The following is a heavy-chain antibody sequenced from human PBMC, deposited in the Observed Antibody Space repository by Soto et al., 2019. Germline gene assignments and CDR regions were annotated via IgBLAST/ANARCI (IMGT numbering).Heavy chain of an antibody. CDR2: MFYSGLT. CDR3: APLTVSLSGPYGIHV. CDR1: GYSVSSSDYY. J-gene: IGHJ6*02. V-gene: IGHV4-39*01. Sequence: PSETLSLTCSVSGYSVSSSDYYWAWIRQPPGKGLEWIGSMFYSGLTYYNPSLKSRVTLSVDTSKNHFSVRLNSVTAADTAVYYCAPLTVSLSGPYGIHVWGQVKTVT. D-gene: IGHD2-15*01.